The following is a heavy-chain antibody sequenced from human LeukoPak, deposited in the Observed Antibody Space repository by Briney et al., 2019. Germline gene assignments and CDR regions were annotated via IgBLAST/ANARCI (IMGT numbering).Heavy chain of an antibody. CDR2: INHSGST. J-gene: IGHJ3*02. D-gene: IGHD2-2*01. Sequence: SETLSLTCAVYGGSFSGYYWSWIRQPPGKGLEWIGEINHSGSTNYNPSLKSRVTISVDTSKNQFSLKLSSVTAADTAVYYCAADYCSSTSCYLSPAFDIWGQGTMVTVSS. V-gene: IGHV4-34*09. CDR1: GGSFSGYY. CDR3: AADYCSSTSCYLSPAFDI.